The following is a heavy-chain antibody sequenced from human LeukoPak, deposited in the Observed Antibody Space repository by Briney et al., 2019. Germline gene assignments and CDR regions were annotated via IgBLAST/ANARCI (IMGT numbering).Heavy chain of an antibody. J-gene: IGHJ6*02. D-gene: IGHD3-3*01. CDR2: IYYSGST. Sequence: PSETLSLTCTVSGGSISSGGYYWSWIRQHPGKGLEWIGYIYYSGSTYYNPSLKSRVTISVDTSKNQFSLKLSSVTAADTAVYYCARFCNNYDFFGGDYYYYYGMDVWGQGTTVTVSS. V-gene: IGHV4-31*03. CDR3: ARFCNNYDFFGGDYYYYYGMDV. CDR1: GGSISSGGYY.